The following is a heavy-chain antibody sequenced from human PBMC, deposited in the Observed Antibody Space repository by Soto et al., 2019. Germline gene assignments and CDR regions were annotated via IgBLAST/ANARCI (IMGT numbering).Heavy chain of an antibody. D-gene: IGHD2-15*01. V-gene: IGHV3-74*01. Sequence: EVQLVESGGGLVQPGGSLRLSCAASGFTFSSYWMHWVRQAPGKGLVWVSRINSDGSSTTYADSVKGRFTISRDNAKNTLSLHMNSLGAEDTAVYYCARGGSLNWYFDLWGRGTLVTVSS. CDR1: GFTFSSYW. J-gene: IGHJ2*01. CDR3: ARGGSLNWYFDL. CDR2: INSDGSST.